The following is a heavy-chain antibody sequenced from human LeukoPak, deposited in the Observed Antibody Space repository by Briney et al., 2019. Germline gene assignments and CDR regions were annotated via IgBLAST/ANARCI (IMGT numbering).Heavy chain of an antibody. D-gene: IGHD1-26*01. CDR3: VTGGSYHGY. V-gene: IGHV3-7*02. Sequence: GGSLRLSCAVSGFIISYYWMSWVRQAPGKGLEWVANIKQDGSEKYYVDSVKGRFTISRDNAKNSLYLQMNSLRDEDTAVYYCVTGGSYHGYWGQGTLVTVSS. CDR2: IKQDGSEK. CDR1: GFIISYYW. J-gene: IGHJ4*02.